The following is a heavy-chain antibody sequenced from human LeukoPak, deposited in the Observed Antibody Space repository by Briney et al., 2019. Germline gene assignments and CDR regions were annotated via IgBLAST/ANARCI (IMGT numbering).Heavy chain of an antibody. CDR1: GGSFSGYY. CDR2: IYYSGST. J-gene: IGHJ6*02. D-gene: IGHD2-2*01. CDR3: ARLVCSSTSCYYYYYYGMDV. V-gene: IGHV4-39*01. Sequence: SETLSLTCAVYGGSFSGYYWGWIRQPPGKGLEWIGSIYYSGSTYYNPSLKSRVTISVDTSKNQFSLKLSSVTAADTAAYYCARLVCSSTSCYYYYYYGMDVWGQGTTVTVSS.